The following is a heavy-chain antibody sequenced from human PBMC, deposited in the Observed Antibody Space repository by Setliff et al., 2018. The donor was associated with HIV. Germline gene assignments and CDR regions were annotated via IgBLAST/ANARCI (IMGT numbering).Heavy chain of an antibody. D-gene: IGHD3-9*01. J-gene: IGHJ4*02. V-gene: IGHV1-46*01. Sequence: GASVKVSCKASGYTFSSNYMHWVRQAPGQGLEWMGLINPTGDITFYPQKFQARVTMTRDASASTVYLELRSLRSEDTAVYYCARESDILSGFNIHGFDYWGQGTLVTVS. CDR3: ARESDILSGFNIHGFDY. CDR1: GYTFSSNY. CDR2: INPTGDIT.